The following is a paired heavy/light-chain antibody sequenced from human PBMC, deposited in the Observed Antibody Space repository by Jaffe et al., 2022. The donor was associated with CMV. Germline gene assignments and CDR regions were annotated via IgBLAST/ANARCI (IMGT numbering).Light chain of an antibody. CDR3: QQRNSWPLT. Sequence: EIVLTQSPATLSLSPGERATLSCRASQSVRSYLAWYQQKPGQAPRLLIYDASNRATGIPARFSGSGSGTDFTLTISSLEPEDFAVYYCQQRNSWPLTFGGGTKVEIK. CDR1: QSVRSY. V-gene: IGKV3-11*01. J-gene: IGKJ4*01. CDR2: DAS.
Heavy chain of an antibody. D-gene: IGHD3-22*01. V-gene: IGHV3-33*08. CDR2: IWSDGSNQ. CDR3: ATEENDTNGYYFDN. Sequence: QVQLVESGGGVVQPGRSLRLSCAASGFTFSSYGMHWVRQAPGKGLEWVAIIWSDGSNQYYADSVKGRFSISRDNSKNTLYLQMNSLRAEDTAVYYCATEENDTNGYYFDNWGQGTLVTVSS. CDR1: GFTFSSYG. J-gene: IGHJ4*02.